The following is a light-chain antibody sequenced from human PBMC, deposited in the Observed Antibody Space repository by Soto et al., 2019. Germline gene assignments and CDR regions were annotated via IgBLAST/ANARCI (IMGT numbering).Light chain of an antibody. Sequence: QSVLTQPPSASGTPGQRVTISCSGSGSNIGSNYVYWYQQLPGTAPKLLIYSNNQRPSGVPDRFSGSKSGTSASLAISGLRSDDEADYYCAAWDDRLSGYVFGTGTKVTVL. CDR2: SNN. CDR3: AAWDDRLSGYV. V-gene: IGLV1-47*02. J-gene: IGLJ1*01. CDR1: GSNIGSNY.